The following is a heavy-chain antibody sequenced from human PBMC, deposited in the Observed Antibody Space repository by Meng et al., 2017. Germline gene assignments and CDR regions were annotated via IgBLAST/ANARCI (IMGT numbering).Heavy chain of an antibody. D-gene: IGHD6-19*01. CDR2: IYHGGNT. Sequence: QVQGSGRGLVKPSGTLSLTCVVSGGSISSVDWWSWVRQPPGKGLEWIGEIYHGGNTNYNPSLKSRVTISIDKSKNQFSLKLSSVTAADTAVYYCASWIYSCGWQWGQGTLVTVSS. J-gene: IGHJ4*02. CDR1: GGSISSVDW. V-gene: IGHV4/OR15-8*02. CDR3: ASWIYSCGWQ.